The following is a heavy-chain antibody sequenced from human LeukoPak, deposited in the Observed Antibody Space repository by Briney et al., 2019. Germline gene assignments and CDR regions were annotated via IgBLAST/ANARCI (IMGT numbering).Heavy chain of an antibody. V-gene: IGHV1-69*13. Sequence: SVKVSCKASGGTFSSYSISWVRQAPGQGLESVGGIIPIFGTANYAQKFQGRVTITANESTSTAYRELSSLRSEDTAVYYCARVPACCDTQTEPYDHYYYYGMDVWGQGTTVTVSS. CDR2: IIPIFGTA. CDR3: ARVPACCDTQTEPYDHYYYYGMDV. D-gene: IGHD3-3*01. CDR1: GGTFSSYS. J-gene: IGHJ6*02.